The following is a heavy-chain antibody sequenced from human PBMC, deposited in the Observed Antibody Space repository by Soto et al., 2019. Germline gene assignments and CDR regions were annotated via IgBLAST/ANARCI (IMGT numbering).Heavy chain of an antibody. CDR1: GYTFTSYA. CDR2: INAGNGNT. D-gene: IGHD3-10*01. J-gene: IGHJ5*02. V-gene: IGHV1-3*01. CDR3: ARVKLVGELYGWFDP. Sequence: GASVKVSCKASGYTFTSYAMHWVRQAPGQRLEWMGWINAGNGNTKYSQKFQGRVTITRDTSASTAYMELSSLRSEDTAVYYCARVKLVGELYGWFDPWGQGTLVTVSS.